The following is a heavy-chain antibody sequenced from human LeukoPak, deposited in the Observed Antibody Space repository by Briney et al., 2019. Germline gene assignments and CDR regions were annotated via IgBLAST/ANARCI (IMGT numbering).Heavy chain of an antibody. J-gene: IGHJ4*02. V-gene: IGHV4-34*01. Sequence: SETLSLTCAVYGGSFSGYYWSWIRQPPGKGLEWIGEINHSGSTNYNPSLKSRVTISVDTSKNQSSLKLSSVTAADTAVYYCAGIIAAAGSEWGQGTLVTVSS. D-gene: IGHD6-13*01. CDR1: GGSFSGYY. CDR3: AGIIAAAGSE. CDR2: INHSGST.